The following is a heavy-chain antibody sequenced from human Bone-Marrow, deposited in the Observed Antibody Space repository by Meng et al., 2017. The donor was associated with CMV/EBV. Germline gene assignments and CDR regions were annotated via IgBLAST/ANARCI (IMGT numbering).Heavy chain of an antibody. CDR3: ARDLRDYANDY. CDR1: GFTFRTSV. CDR2: IYRGANSI. J-gene: IGHJ4*02. V-gene: IGHV3-23*03. Sequence: GGSLRLSCVASGFTFRTSVLSWVRQAPGRGLEWVSTIYRGANSIVYAESVRGRFTISRDDSKNTLYLQMNGLRDEDTAVYYCARDLRDYANDYWGQGTLVTVSS. D-gene: IGHD2-2*01.